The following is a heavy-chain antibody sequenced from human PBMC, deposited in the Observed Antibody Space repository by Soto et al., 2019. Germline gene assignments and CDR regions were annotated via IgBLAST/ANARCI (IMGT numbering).Heavy chain of an antibody. CDR1: GYTFTSYG. J-gene: IGHJ4*02. D-gene: IGHD3-10*01. CDR3: ARDREPYGSENFGGY. Sequence: QVQLVQSGAEVKKPGASVKVSCKASGYTFTSYGISWVRQAPGQGLEWMGWISAYNGNTNYAQKLQGRVTMTTDTSTSTAYMELRGLRSDDTAVYYCARDREPYGSENFGGYWGQGTLVTVSS. V-gene: IGHV1-18*01. CDR2: ISAYNGNT.